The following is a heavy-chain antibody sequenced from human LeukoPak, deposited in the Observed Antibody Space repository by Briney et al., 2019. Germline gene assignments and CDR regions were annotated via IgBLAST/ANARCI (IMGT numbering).Heavy chain of an antibody. D-gene: IGHD5-18*01. Sequence: GGSLRLSCAASGFTVSSNFMSWVRQAPGQGLELVSVIYSGGNTYYADSVRGRFTIFRDNSKNTLYLQMDSLRAEDTAMYYCARKYTYGLDWGQGTLVTVSS. J-gene: IGHJ4*02. V-gene: IGHV3-66*01. CDR3: ARKYTYGLD. CDR2: IYSGGNT. CDR1: GFTVSSNF.